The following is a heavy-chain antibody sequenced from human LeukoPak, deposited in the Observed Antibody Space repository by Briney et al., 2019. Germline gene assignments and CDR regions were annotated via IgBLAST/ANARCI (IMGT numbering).Heavy chain of an antibody. CDR3: AKDDAWVRYQD. D-gene: IGHD5-12*01. CDR1: GFTFSTYG. J-gene: IGHJ4*02. CDR2: ISGSGGST. V-gene: IGHV3-23*01. Sequence: GGTLRLSCAASGFTFSTYGMSWVRQAPGKGLEWVSAISGSGGSTYYADPVKGRFTISRDNSKNTLDLQMNSLRAEDTAVYYCAKDDAWVRYQDWGQGTLVTVSS.